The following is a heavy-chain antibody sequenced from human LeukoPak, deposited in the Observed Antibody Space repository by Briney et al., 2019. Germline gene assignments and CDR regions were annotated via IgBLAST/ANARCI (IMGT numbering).Heavy chain of an antibody. J-gene: IGHJ4*02. Sequence: ASVKVSCKASGYTFTSYGLSWVRQAPGQGLEWMGWISTYIHNTHYAQNLQGRVTMTRNTSISTAYMELSSLRSEDTAVYYCARRRSGSYRGAFDYWGQGTLVTVSS. CDR2: ISTYIHNT. D-gene: IGHD1-26*01. CDR1: GYTFTSYG. CDR3: ARRRSGSYRGAFDY. V-gene: IGHV1-18*01.